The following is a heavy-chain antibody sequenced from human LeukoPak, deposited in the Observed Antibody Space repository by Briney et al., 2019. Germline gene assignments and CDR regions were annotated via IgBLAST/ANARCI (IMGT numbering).Heavy chain of an antibody. Sequence: ASVKVSCKASGGTFSSYAISWVRQAPGQGLEWMGGIIPIFGTANYAQKFQGRVTITTGESTSTAYMELSSLRSEDTAVYYCARRVYNWFDPWGQGTLVTVSS. CDR2: IIPIFGTA. CDR1: GGTFSSYA. V-gene: IGHV1-69*05. CDR3: ARRVYNWFDP. J-gene: IGHJ5*02.